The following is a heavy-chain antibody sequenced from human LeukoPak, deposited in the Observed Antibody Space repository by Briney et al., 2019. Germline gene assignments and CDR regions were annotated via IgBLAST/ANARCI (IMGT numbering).Heavy chain of an antibody. CDR2: INGDGSST. Sequence: PGGSLRLSCAASGFTFSNYWMHWVRQAPGKGLVWVARINGDGSSTKYADSVKGRFTISRDNAENPLYLHMTSLRAEDTAVYSCARELVVRAGDYFDNWGQGTLVTVSS. J-gene: IGHJ4*02. V-gene: IGHV3-74*03. D-gene: IGHD2-2*01. CDR3: ARELVVRAGDYFDN. CDR1: GFTFSNYW.